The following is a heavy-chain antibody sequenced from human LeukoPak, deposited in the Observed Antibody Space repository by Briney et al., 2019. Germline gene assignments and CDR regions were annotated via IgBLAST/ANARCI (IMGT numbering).Heavy chain of an antibody. CDR2: IRYDGSNK. Sequence: GGSLRLSCAASGFTFSSYGMHWVRQAPGKGLEWVAFIRYDGSNKYYADSVKGRFTISRDNSKNTLYLQMNSLRAEDTAVYYCAKDPSDYDFWSGYPKPFDYWGQGTLVTVSS. V-gene: IGHV3-30*02. D-gene: IGHD3-3*01. CDR3: AKDPSDYDFWSGYPKPFDY. J-gene: IGHJ4*02. CDR1: GFTFSSYG.